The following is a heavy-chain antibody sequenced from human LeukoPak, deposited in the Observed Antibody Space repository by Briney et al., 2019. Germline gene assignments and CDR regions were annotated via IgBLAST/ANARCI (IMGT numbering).Heavy chain of an antibody. Sequence: GRSLRLSCAASGFTFSSYGMHWVRQAPGKGLEWVAVISYDGSNKYYADSVKGRFTISRDNSKNTLYLQMNSLRAEDTAVYYCARDRHSSGWYFDYWGQGTLVTVSS. D-gene: IGHD6-19*01. CDR3: ARDRHSSGWYFDY. V-gene: IGHV3-30*03. CDR1: GFTFSSYG. CDR2: ISYDGSNK. J-gene: IGHJ4*02.